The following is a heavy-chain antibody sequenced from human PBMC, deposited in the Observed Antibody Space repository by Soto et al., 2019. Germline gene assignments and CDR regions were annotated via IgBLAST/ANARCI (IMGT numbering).Heavy chain of an antibody. J-gene: IGHJ3*01. CDR1: GDSFSSNGVA. D-gene: IGHD2-2*01. CDR2: TYYRSKWYN. CDR3: ARGKYYGFDV. V-gene: IGHV6-1*01. Sequence: SQTLSLTCAISGDSFSSNGVAWNWIRQSPSGGPEWLGRTYYRSKWYNDYAVSVKSRITVNPDTSKNQFSLQLISVTPEDTDVYYCARGKYYGFDVCGQGTLVTV.